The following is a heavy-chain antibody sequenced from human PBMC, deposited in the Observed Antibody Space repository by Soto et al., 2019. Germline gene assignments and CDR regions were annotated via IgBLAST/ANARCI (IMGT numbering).Heavy chain of an antibody. CDR3: ARDGRTAARPFDY. Sequence: GGSLRLSCAASGFTFSSYSMNWVRQAPGKGLEWVSSISSSSSYIYYADSVKGRFTISRDNAKNSLYLQMNSLRAEDTAVYYCARDGRTAARPFDYWGQGTLVTVSS. CDR2: ISSSSSYI. CDR1: GFTFSSYS. V-gene: IGHV3-21*01. J-gene: IGHJ4*02. D-gene: IGHD6-6*01.